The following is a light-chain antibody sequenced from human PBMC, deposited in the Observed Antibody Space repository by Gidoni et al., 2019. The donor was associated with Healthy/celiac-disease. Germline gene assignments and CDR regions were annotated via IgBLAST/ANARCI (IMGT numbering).Light chain of an antibody. CDR1: QSISSW. J-gene: IGKJ2*01. CDR3: QQYKSYSYT. CDR2: KAS. V-gene: IGKV1-5*03. Sequence: DIQMTQSPSTLSASVGDRVAITCRASQSISSWLAWYQQKPGKAPKLLIYKASSLESGVPSRFSGSGSGTESTLTISSLQPDDFATDYCQQYKSYSYTFGQGTKLEIK.